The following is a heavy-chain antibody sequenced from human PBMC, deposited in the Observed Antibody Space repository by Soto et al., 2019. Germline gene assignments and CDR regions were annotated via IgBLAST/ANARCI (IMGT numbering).Heavy chain of an antibody. CDR2: INPYNGNR. D-gene: IGHD3-22*01. CDR1: GYSFRSYG. J-gene: IGHJ5*02. Sequence: QVQLVQSGGELRKPGASVKVSCEASGYSFRSYGINWVRQAPGQGLEWMGWINPYNGNRNYAQKFEDRITMTTDTSTNTVYMELRSLGSDDTAVYYCARDRLRGYDSSGFYSWGQGTLVIVSS. V-gene: IGHV1-18*01. CDR3: ARDRLRGYDSSGFYS.